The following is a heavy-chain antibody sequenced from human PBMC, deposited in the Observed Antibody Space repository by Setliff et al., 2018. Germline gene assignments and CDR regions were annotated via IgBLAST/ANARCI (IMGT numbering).Heavy chain of an antibody. CDR2: ISHSGST. J-gene: IGHJ1*01. V-gene: IGHV4-34*01. D-gene: IGHD3-10*01. CDR3: ARVDFTMLQGVLGQ. Sequence: ETLSLTCAVYGGSFNVYFWSWIRQPPGKGLEWIGKISHSGSTNYNPSLKSRVTISIDTSKNQFSLRLTSVTAADTAVYYCARVDFTMLQGVLGQWGQGTLVTVSS. CDR1: GGSFNVYF.